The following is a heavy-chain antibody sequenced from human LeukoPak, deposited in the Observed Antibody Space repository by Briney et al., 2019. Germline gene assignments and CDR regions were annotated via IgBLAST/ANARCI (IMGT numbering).Heavy chain of an antibody. V-gene: IGHV3-21*01. J-gene: IGHJ4*02. CDR3: ASSAVPAAPLY. Sequence: GGSLRLSCAASGFTFTTYSMNWVRQAPGKGLEWVSSISSSSSYIYYADSVKGRFTISRDNAKNSLYLQMNSLRAEDTAVYYCASSAVPAAPLYWGQGTLVTVSS. CDR1: GFTFTTYS. D-gene: IGHD2-2*01. CDR2: ISSSSSYI.